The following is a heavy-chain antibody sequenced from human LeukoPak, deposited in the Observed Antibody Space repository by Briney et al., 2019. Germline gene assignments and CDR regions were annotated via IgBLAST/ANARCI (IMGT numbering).Heavy chain of an antibody. CDR1: GYSFTSYW. D-gene: IGHD2-2*01. J-gene: IGHJ4*02. Sequence: GESLKISCKGSGYSFTSYWIGWVRQMPGKGLEWMGIIYPGDSDTRYSPSFQGQVTLSADKSISTAYLQWSSLKASDTAMYYCASLGYCSSTSCSHTFDYWGQGTLVTVSS. CDR2: IYPGDSDT. V-gene: IGHV5-51*01. CDR3: ASLGYCSSTSCSHTFDY.